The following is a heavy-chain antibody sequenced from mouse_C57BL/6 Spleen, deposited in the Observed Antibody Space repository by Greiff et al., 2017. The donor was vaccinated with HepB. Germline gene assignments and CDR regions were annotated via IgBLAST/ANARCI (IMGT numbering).Heavy chain of an antibody. D-gene: IGHD1-1*01. CDR1: GFTFSSYA. Sequence: EVHLVESGGGLVKPGGSLKLSCAASGFTFSSYAMSWVRQTPEKRLEWVATISDGGSYTYYPDNVKGRFTISRDNAKNNLYLQMSHLKSEDTAMYYCARGVLRYWYFDVWGTGTTVTVSS. CDR3: ARGVLRYWYFDV. CDR2: ISDGGSYT. V-gene: IGHV5-4*01. J-gene: IGHJ1*03.